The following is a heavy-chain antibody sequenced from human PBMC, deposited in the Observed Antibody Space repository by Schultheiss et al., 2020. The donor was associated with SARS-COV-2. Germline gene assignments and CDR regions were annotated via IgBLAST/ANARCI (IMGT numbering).Heavy chain of an antibody. Sequence: SETLSLTCAVYGGSFSGYYWSWIRQPPGKGLEWIGSIYYSGSTYYNPSLKSRVTISVDTSKNQFSLKLSSVTAADTAVYYCARARRGGSSAAFYYGMDVWGQGTTVTVAS. CDR3: ARARRGGSSAAFYYGMDV. CDR2: IYYSGST. CDR1: GGSFSGYY. J-gene: IGHJ6*02. V-gene: IGHV4-34*01. D-gene: IGHD2-15*01.